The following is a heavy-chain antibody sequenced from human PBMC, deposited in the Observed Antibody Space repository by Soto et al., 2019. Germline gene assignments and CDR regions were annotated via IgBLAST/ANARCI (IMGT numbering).Heavy chain of an antibody. J-gene: IGHJ4*02. D-gene: IGHD6-13*01. V-gene: IGHV1-3*01. CDR2: TNAGNGNT. Sequence: ASVKVSCKASGYTFTSYAVHWVRQAPGQRLEWMAWTNAGNGNTKYSQKFQGRVTITRDTSASTAYMELSGLRSEDTAVYYCAKLAADARDLFDYWGRGSLVTVSS. CDR1: GYTFTSYA. CDR3: AKLAADARDLFDY.